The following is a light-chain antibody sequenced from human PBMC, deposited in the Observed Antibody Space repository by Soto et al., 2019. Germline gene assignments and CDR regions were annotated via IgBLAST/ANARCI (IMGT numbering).Light chain of an antibody. Sequence: EIVLTQSPDTLSLSPGERATLSCRASQSVRSSLAWYQQQPGQAPRLLIYDASNRATGIPARFSGSGSGTDFTLTISSLGPQDFAVYDCQQRSNWPPEATFGPGTKVDIK. V-gene: IGKV3-11*01. CDR1: QSVRSS. J-gene: IGKJ3*01. CDR3: QQRSNWPPEAT. CDR2: DAS.